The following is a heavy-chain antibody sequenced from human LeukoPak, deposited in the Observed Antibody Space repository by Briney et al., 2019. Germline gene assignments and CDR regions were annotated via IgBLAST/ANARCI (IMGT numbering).Heavy chain of an antibody. CDR3: ARARSEWLVSGWDY. Sequence: GESLKISCKGSGYNFTNYRIAWVRQMPGKGLEWMGIIYPGDSDTRYSPSFQGQVTISADKSISTAYLQWSSLKASDTAMYYCARARSEWLVSGWDYWGQGTLVTVSS. CDR1: GYNFTNYR. CDR2: IYPGDSDT. D-gene: IGHD6-19*01. J-gene: IGHJ4*02. V-gene: IGHV5-51*01.